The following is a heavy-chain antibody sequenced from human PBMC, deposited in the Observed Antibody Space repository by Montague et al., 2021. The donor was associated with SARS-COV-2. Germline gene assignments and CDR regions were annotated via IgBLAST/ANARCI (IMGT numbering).Heavy chain of an antibody. CDR2: IYWDDDK. V-gene: IGHV2-5*02. Sequence: PALVKPTQTLTLTCTFSGFSLNTSGEGVGWVRQPPGKALEWLALIYWDDDKHYSPSLKSRSTISKDTTKNEVVLTVANMDPVDTATYYCARYGDYGSWFDAWGQGTLVTVSS. D-gene: IGHD4-17*01. CDR1: GFSLNTSGEG. CDR3: ARYGDYGSWFDA. J-gene: IGHJ5*02.